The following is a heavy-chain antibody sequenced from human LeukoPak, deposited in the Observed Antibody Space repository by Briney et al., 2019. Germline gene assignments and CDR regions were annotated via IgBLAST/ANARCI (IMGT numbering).Heavy chain of an antibody. CDR3: ARMDGDYRGYFDY. CDR2: IFYSGRT. J-gene: IGHJ4*02. CDR1: GGSLNNYY. V-gene: IGHV4-59*08. Sequence: PSETLSLTCTVSGGSLNNYYWSWVRQPPGKGLGGIGNIFYSGRTNYNPSFQSRVTISVDTSKNQFSLKLSSVTAADTAVYYCARMDGDYRGYFDYWGQGTLVTVSS. D-gene: IGHD4-17*01.